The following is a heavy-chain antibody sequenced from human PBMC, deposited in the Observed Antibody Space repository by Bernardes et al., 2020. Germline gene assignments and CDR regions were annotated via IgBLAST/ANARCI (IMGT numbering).Heavy chain of an antibody. CDR1: GFTVSSNY. J-gene: IGHJ6*02. Sequence: GGSLRLSCAASGFTVSSNYMSWVRQAPGKGLEWVSVIYSGGSTYYADSVKGRFTISRDNSKNTLYLQMNSLRAEDTAVYYCASLFSHVLSDYYYYGMDVWGQGTTVTVSS. D-gene: IGHD3-16*01. CDR3: ASLFSHVLSDYYYYGMDV. CDR2: IYSGGST. V-gene: IGHV3-53*01.